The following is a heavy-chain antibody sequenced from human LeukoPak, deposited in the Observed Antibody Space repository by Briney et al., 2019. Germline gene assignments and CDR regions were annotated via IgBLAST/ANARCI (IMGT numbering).Heavy chain of an antibody. Sequence: SVKVSCKASGGTFSSYAISWVRQAPGQGLEWMGGIIPIFGTANYAQKFQGRVTITADESTSTAYMELSSLRSEDTAVYYCARGLPMTTVTTDDAFDIWGQGTMVTVSS. CDR2: IIPIFGTA. CDR3: ARGLPMTTVTTDDAFDI. D-gene: IGHD4-11*01. V-gene: IGHV1-69*13. CDR1: GGTFSSYA. J-gene: IGHJ3*02.